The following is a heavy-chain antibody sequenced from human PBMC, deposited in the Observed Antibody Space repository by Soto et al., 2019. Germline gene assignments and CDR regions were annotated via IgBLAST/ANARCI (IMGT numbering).Heavy chain of an antibody. J-gene: IGHJ4*02. CDR3: AKDVLRSLEWLLIYDY. CDR1: GFTFSSYA. V-gene: IGHV3-23*01. Sequence: GGALRLSCAASGFTFSSYALSWVRQAPGEGLEWVSAISGSGGSTYYADSVKGRFTISRDNSKNTLYLQMNSLRAEDTAVYYCAKDVLRSLEWLLIYDYWGQGTLVTVSS. CDR2: ISGSGGST. D-gene: IGHD3-3*01.